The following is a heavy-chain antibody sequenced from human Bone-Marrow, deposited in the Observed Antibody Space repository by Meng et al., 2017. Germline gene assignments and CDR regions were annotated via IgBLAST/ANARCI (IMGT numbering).Heavy chain of an antibody. CDR1: GFTFNSYE. Sequence: GESLKISCVVSGFTFNSYELNWVRQAPGKGLEWVAVIWYDGSNKYYADSVKGRFTISRDNSKNTLYLQMNSLRAEDTAVYYCARDHFFPYYAAYYFDYWGQGTLVTVSS. V-gene: IGHV3-33*08. CDR2: IWYDGSNK. J-gene: IGHJ4*02. CDR3: ARDHFFPYYAAYYFDY. D-gene: IGHD3-22*01.